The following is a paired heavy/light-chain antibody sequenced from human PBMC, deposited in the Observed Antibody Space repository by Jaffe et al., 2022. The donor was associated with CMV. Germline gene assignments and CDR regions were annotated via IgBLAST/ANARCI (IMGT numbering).Heavy chain of an antibody. CDR3: ARARVRGVITVYYYMDV. Sequence: QVQLVESGGGLVKPGGSLRLSCAASGFTFSDYYMSWIRQAPGKGLEWVSYISSSSSYTNYADSVKGRFTISRDNAKNSLYLQMNSLRAEDTAVYYCARARVRGVITVYYYMDVWGKGTTVTVSS. D-gene: IGHD3-10*01. V-gene: IGHV3-11*06. CDR2: ISSSSSYT. J-gene: IGHJ6*03. CDR1: GFTFSDYY.
Light chain of an antibody. J-gene: IGKJ1*01. CDR1: QSISSW. CDR3: QQYNSYGT. Sequence: DIQMTQSPSTLSASVGDRVTITCRASQSISSWLAWYQQKPGKAPKLLIYKASSLESGVPSRFSGSGSGTEFTLTISSLQPDDFATYYCQQYNSYGTFGQGTKVEIK. CDR2: KAS. V-gene: IGKV1-5*03.